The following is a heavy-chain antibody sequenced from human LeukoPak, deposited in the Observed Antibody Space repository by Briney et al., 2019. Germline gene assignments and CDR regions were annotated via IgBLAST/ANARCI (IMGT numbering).Heavy chain of an antibody. CDR3: ARDPFRYCSGGSCGSNWFDP. CDR1: GGSFSDYH. J-gene: IGHJ5*02. V-gene: IGHV4-4*07. D-gene: IGHD2-15*01. CDR2: IYTSGRT. Sequence: SETLSLTCTVYGGSFSDYHWSWIRQPAGKGLEWIGRIYTSGRTNYNPSLKSRVTISVDTSKNQFSLKLSSVTAADTAVYYCARDPFRYCSGGSCGSNWFDPWGQGTLVTVSS.